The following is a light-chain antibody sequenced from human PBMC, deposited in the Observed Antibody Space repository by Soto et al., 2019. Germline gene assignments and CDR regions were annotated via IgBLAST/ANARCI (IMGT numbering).Light chain of an antibody. Sequence: DIQMTQSPSTLSGSVGDRVTITCRASQTISSWLAWYQQKPGKAPKLLIYKASTLKSGVLSRFSGSGSGTEFTLTISSLQPDDFATYYCQHYNSYSEAFSQGTKVELK. CDR1: QTISSW. J-gene: IGKJ1*01. V-gene: IGKV1-5*03. CDR3: QHYNSYSEA. CDR2: KAS.